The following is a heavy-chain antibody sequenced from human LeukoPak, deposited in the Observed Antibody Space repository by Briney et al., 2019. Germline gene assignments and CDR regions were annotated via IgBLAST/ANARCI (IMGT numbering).Heavy chain of an antibody. CDR1: GGSISSSNW. Sequence: SGTLSLTCAVSGGSISSSNWWSWVRQPPGKGLEWIGEIYHSGSTNYNPSLKSRVTISVDKSKNQFSLKLSSVTAADTAVYYCARDGGGILTGSGFDYWGQGTLVTVSS. V-gene: IGHV4-4*02. D-gene: IGHD3-9*01. J-gene: IGHJ4*02. CDR3: ARDGGGILTGSGFDY. CDR2: IYHSGST.